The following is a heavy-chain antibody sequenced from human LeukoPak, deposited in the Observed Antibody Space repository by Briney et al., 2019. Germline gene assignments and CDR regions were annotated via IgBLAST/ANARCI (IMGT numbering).Heavy chain of an antibody. CDR2: INHSGST. CDR3: ARHRSGSGGYNWFDP. D-gene: IGHD3-10*01. V-gene: IGHV4-34*01. Sequence: SETLSLTCAVYGGSFSGYYWSWIRQPPGKGLEWIGEINHSGSTNYNPSLKSRVTISVDTSKNQFSLKLSSVTAADTAVYYCARHRSGSGGYNWFDPWGQGTLVTVSS. J-gene: IGHJ5*02. CDR1: GGSFSGYY.